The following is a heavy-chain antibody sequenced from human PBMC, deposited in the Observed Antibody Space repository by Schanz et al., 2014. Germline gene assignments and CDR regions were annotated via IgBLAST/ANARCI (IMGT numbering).Heavy chain of an antibody. CDR1: GFTFSSYW. Sequence: LVESGGGVVQPGRSLRLSCAASGFTFSSYWMHWVRQAPGKGLVWISRINSDGSSASYADSVKGRFTISRDNAKNTLYLQMNSVRAEDSAVYYCTRGSGSRSYGWYYDSWGQGTLVTVSS. J-gene: IGHJ4*02. D-gene: IGHD3-10*01. CDR2: INSDGSSA. V-gene: IGHV3-74*02. CDR3: TRGSGSRSYGWYYDS.